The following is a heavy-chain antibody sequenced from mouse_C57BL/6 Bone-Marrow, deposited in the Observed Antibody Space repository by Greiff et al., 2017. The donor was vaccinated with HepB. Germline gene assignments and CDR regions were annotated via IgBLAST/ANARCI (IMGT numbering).Heavy chain of an antibody. J-gene: IGHJ3*01. CDR3: ARLEVLRFAY. V-gene: IGHV1-82*01. CDR1: GYAFSSSW. CDR2: IYPGDGDT. D-gene: IGHD2-14*01. Sequence: QVQLKQSGPELVKPGASVKISCKASGYAFSSSWMNWVKQRPGKGLEWIGRIYPGDGDTNYNGKFKGKATLTADKSSSTAYMQLSSLTSEDSAVYFCARLEVLRFAYWGQGTLVTVSA.